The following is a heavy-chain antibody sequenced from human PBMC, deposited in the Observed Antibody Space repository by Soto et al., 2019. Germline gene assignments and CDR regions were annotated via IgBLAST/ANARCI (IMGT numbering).Heavy chain of an antibody. V-gene: IGHV4-59*01. J-gene: IGHJ6*02. CDR1: GDSISSYY. Sequence: QVQLQESGPGLVKPSETLSLTCTVSGDSISSYYWSWIRQPPGKGLEWIGYVYYSGSTNYNPSLSSRVTLSAHTSKNQFSPNLSSVTAADTAVYYCASSNLAAAGFYYYGMDVWGRGTTVTVSS. CDR3: ASSNLAAAGFYYYGMDV. D-gene: IGHD6-13*01. CDR2: VYYSGST.